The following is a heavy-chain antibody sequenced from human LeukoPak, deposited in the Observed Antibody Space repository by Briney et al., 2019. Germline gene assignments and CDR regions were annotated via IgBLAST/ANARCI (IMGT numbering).Heavy chain of an antibody. J-gene: IGHJ4*02. CDR3: ARGLTGTTWSNFDY. V-gene: IGHV4-30-2*01. D-gene: IGHD1-20*01. Sequence: SETLSLTCTVSGGSISSGGYYWSWIRQPPGKGLEWIGYIYHSGSTYYNPSLKGRVTISVDRSKNQFSLKLSSVTAADTAVYYCARGLTGTTWSNFDYWGQGTLVTVSS. CDR2: IYHSGST. CDR1: GGSISSGGYY.